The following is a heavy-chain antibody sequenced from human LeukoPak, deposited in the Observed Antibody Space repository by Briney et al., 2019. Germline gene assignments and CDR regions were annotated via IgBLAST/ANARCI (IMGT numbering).Heavy chain of an antibody. J-gene: IGHJ4*02. CDR2: IWYDGSNK. D-gene: IGHD5-12*01. Sequence: GRSLRLSCAASGFTFSSYGMHWVRQAPGKGLEWVAVIWYDGSNKYYADSVKGRFTISRDNSKNTLYLQMSSLRAEDTAVYFCARGNRYSGYDYWGQGTLVTVSS. V-gene: IGHV3-33*01. CDR3: ARGNRYSGYDY. CDR1: GFTFSSYG.